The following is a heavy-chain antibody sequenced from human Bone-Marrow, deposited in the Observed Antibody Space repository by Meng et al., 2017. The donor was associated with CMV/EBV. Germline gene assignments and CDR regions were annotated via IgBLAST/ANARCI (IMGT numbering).Heavy chain of an antibody. CDR3: AREAGGYCSSTSCRPAYNWFDP. V-gene: IGHV1-46*01. CDR2: INPSGGST. J-gene: IGHJ5*02. Sequence: ASVKVSCKASGYTFTSYYMHWVRQAPGQGLEWMGIINPSGGSTSYAQKFQGRVTMTRDTSISTAYMELSRLRSDDTAVYYCAREAGGYCSSTSCRPAYNWFDPWGQGTLVTVSS. CDR1: GYTFTSYY. D-gene: IGHD2-2*01.